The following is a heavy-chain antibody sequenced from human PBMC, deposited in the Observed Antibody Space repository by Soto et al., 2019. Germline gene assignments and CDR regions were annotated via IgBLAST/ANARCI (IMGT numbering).Heavy chain of an antibody. V-gene: IGHV3-64*01. CDR1: GITFSSYA. Sequence: EVQVVESGGGFVQPGGSLRLSCAASGITFSSYAMHWVRQAPGKGLEYVSAISSNGGSTYYANSVKGRFTISRDNSKNTLYLQMGSLRAEDMAVYYCARAYARYYFDYWGQGTLVTVSS. D-gene: IGHD4-17*01. CDR2: ISSNGGST. J-gene: IGHJ4*02. CDR3: ARAYARYYFDY.